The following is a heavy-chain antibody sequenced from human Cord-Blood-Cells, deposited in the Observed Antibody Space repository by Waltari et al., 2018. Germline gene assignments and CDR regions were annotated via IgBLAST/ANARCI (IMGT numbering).Heavy chain of an antibody. D-gene: IGHD3-16*02. J-gene: IGHJ3*02. CDR3: ARWDYVWGSYRYDAFDI. CDR2: IYYSGST. Sequence: QVQLQESGPVLVKPPETLSLTCTVSGGPISSYYWSWIRPPPGKGLEWIGYIYYSGSTNYNPSLKSRVTISVDTSKNQFSLKLSSVTAADTAVYYCARWDYVWGSYRYDAFDIWGQGTMVTVSS. CDR1: GGPISSYY. V-gene: IGHV4-59*08.